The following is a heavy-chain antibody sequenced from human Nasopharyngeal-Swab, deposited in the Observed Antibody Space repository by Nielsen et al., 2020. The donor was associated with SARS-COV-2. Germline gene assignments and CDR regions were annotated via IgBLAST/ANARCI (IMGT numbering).Heavy chain of an antibody. D-gene: IGHD3-3*01. CDR1: GGSISSYY. V-gene: IGHV4-59*01. Sequence: SETLSLTCTVSGGSISSYYWSWLRQPPGKGLEWIGNIYYSGSTNYNPSLKSRVTISVDTSKNQCSLKLSSVTAADTAVYYCARGGGLGYYDFWSGYSQTSDAFDIWGQGTMVTVSS. CDR3: ARGGGLGYYDFWSGYSQTSDAFDI. J-gene: IGHJ3*02. CDR2: IYYSGST.